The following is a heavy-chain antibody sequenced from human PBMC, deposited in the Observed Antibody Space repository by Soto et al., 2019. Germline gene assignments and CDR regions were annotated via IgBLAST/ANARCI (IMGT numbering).Heavy chain of an antibody. CDR2: IYHTGTT. Sequence: QVQLQESGPGLVKPSQTLSLTCTVSGASITSGDYSWNWIRQPPGKGLEWIGYIYHTGTTSYNPSLKSRVTISVDTSINKFSLKLRSVTAADTAVYYCVREGLTMYGVLTPSFGPWGQGTLVTVSS. V-gene: IGHV4-30-4*01. CDR1: GASITSGDYS. CDR3: VREGLTMYGVLTPSFGP. J-gene: IGHJ5*02. D-gene: IGHD3-3*01.